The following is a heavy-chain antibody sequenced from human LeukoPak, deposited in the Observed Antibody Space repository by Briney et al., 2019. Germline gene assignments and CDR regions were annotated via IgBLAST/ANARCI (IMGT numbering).Heavy chain of an antibody. D-gene: IGHD4-17*01. J-gene: IGHJ4*02. CDR1: GYTFTAYH. V-gene: IGHV1-2*02. CDR2: INPNNGGT. Sequence: ASVKVSCKASGYTFTAYHLHWVRQAPGQGLEWMGWINPNNGGTNYAQKFQGRVTMTRDTSISTAYMELNRLRSDDTAVYYCAREMSATVTPFDHWGQGTLVTVSS. CDR3: AREMSATVTPFDH.